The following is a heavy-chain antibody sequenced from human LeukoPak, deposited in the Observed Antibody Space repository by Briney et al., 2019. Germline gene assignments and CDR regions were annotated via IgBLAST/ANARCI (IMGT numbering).Heavy chain of an antibody. V-gene: IGHV1-18*01. Sequence: GASVKVSCKASGCIFNSYGISWVRQAPGQGLEWMGWISAYNGNTNYAQKVQGRVTVTTDTSTSTAYMDLRSLRSDDTAVYYCARGRGGYDSSDYYFDYWGQGTLVTVSS. D-gene: IGHD3-22*01. CDR3: ARGRGGYDSSDYYFDY. CDR2: ISAYNGNT. J-gene: IGHJ4*02. CDR1: GCIFNSYG.